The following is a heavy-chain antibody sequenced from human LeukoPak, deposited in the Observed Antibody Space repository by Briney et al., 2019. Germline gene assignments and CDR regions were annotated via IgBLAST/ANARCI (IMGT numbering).Heavy chain of an antibody. D-gene: IGHD5-24*01. J-gene: IGHJ5*02. CDR1: GFTFGSYG. Sequence: PGGSLRLSCAASGFTFGSYGMHWVRQAPGKGLEWVAVIWYDGSNKYYADSVKGRFTISRDNSKNTLDLQMNSLRAADTAVYYCARDGLRGNNWFDPWGRGTLVTVSS. CDR3: ARDGLRGNNWFDP. V-gene: IGHV3-33*01. CDR2: IWYDGSNK.